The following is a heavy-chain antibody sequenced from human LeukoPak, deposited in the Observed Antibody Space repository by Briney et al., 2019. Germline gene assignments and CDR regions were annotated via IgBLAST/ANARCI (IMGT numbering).Heavy chain of an antibody. D-gene: IGHD3-10*01. CDR3: ARDKVGWCGELLDYFDC. V-gene: IGHV3-33*01. CDR2: IWYDGGKT. Sequence: PGRSLRLSCAASGFTFSSYAMRWVRHAPGEGLEWVAAIWYDGGKTYYTDSVKGRFTISRDNSKNTLYLQMNRLRAEDTVVYYCARDKVGWCGELLDYFDCWG. J-gene: IGHJ4*01. CDR1: GFTFSSYA.